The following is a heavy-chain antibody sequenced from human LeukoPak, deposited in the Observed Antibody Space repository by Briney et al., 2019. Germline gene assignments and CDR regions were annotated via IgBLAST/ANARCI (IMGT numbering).Heavy chain of an antibody. V-gene: IGHV1-18*01. CDR2: ISAYNGNT. CDR3: ARDYLIAVAGTADY. D-gene: IGHD6-19*01. CDR1: GYTFTSYG. J-gene: IGHJ4*02. Sequence: ASVKVSCKASGYTFTSYGISWVRQAPGQGLEWMGWISAYNGNTNYAQKLQGRVTMTTDTSTSTAYMELRSLRSDDTAVYYCARDYLIAVAGTADYWGQGTLVTVSS.